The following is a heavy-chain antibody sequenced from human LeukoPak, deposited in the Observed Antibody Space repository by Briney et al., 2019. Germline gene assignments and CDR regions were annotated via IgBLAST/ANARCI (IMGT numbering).Heavy chain of an antibody. V-gene: IGHV1-24*01. Sequence: ASVKVSCKVSGHTLTELFMHWVRQAPGKGLEWMGGFDPEDGETIYAQKFQGRVTMTKNTSTHTGYMELSSLRSDDTAVYYCTLQRISFLNYFDPWGQGTLVTVSS. CDR1: GHTLTELF. J-gene: IGHJ5*02. CDR2: FDPEDGET. CDR3: TLQRISFLNYFDP. D-gene: IGHD2/OR15-2a*01.